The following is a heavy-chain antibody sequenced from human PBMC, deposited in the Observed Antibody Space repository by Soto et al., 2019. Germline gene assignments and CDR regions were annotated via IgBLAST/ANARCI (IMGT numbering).Heavy chain of an antibody. D-gene: IGHD3-9*01. CDR2: ISAYNGNT. V-gene: IGHV1-18*01. Sequence: GASVKVSCKASGYTFTSYGISWVRQAPGQGLEWMGWISAYNGNTNYAQKLQGRVTMTIDTSTSTAYMELRSLRSDDTAVYYCARDALRYFDWSTVMGYWGQGTLVTVSS. CDR1: GYTFTSYG. CDR3: ARDALRYFDWSTVMGY. J-gene: IGHJ4*02.